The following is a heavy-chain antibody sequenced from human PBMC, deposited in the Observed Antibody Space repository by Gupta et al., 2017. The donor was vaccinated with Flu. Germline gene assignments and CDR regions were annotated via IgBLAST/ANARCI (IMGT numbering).Heavy chain of an antibody. Sequence: EVQLVESGGGLKQPGESLRLSCSASDSNFHSFEINWVRQAPGQRLEWLSHISGGGSTVDYADSVKGRFTISRDNDNKSVYLQMNSLRAEDTAVYYCARTYFSGPGTYPYGADVWGRGTTVTVSS. CDR1: DSNFHSFE. CDR2: ISGGGSTV. D-gene: IGHD3-10*01. CDR3: ARTYFSGPGTYPYGADV. J-gene: IGHJ6*02. V-gene: IGHV3-48*03.